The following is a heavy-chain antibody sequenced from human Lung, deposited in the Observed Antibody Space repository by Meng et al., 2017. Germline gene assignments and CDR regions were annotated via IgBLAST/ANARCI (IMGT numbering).Heavy chain of an antibody. J-gene: IGHJ4*02. CDR1: GFTFSTYS. D-gene: IGHD4-17*01. Sequence: EVQLVESGGGLVKPGGSLRLSCPASGFTFSTYSMTWVRQAPGTGLEWVSSINSGSNYIYYAHSVKGRFTISRDSAKNSVYLQMNSLRAEDTAVYYCARGVDITVTKYHFDYWGQGILVTVSS. V-gene: IGHV3-21*01. CDR2: INSGSNYI. CDR3: ARGVDITVTKYHFDY.